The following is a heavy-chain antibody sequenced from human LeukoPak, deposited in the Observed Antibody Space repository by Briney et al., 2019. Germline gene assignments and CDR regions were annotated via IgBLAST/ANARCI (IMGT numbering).Heavy chain of an antibody. J-gene: IGHJ6*02. D-gene: IGHD5-24*01. CDR1: GFTFSNYA. CDR2: INTDGSST. CDR3: ASAYNNYYYGMDV. V-gene: IGHV3-74*01. Sequence: PGGSLRLSCAASGFTFSNYAMSWVRQAPGKGLLWVSRINTDGSSTRYADSVKGRFTISRDNVKNTLYLQMNSLRAEDTAVYYCASAYNNYYYGMDVWGQGTTVTVSS.